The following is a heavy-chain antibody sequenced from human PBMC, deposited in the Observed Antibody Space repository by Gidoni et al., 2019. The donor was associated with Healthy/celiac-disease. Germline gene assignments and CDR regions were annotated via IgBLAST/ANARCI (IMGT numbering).Heavy chain of an antibody. CDR1: GFTFDDYA. Sequence: EVQLVESGGGLVQPGRSLRLSCAASGFTFDDYAMPWVRQAPGKGLEWVSGISWNSGSIGYADSVKGRFTISRDNAKNSLYLQMNSLRAEDTALYYCAKDIMRVAANWFDPWGQGTLVTVSS. CDR3: AKDIMRVAANWFDP. D-gene: IGHD2-15*01. J-gene: IGHJ5*02. CDR2: ISWNSGSI. V-gene: IGHV3-9*01.